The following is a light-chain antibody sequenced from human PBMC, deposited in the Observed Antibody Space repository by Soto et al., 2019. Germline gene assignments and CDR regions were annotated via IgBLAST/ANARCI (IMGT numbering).Light chain of an antibody. CDR3: CSYRSNSSTLYV. Sequence: QSVLTRPASVSGSPGQSSSLSCTGTSSDVGDYNYVSWYQQHPGRAPKLLIYEVCNRPSGVSNRFSGSKSGNTASLTISGLQAEEEADFSCCSYRSNSSTLYVFGAGTKVTVL. CDR1: SSDVGDYNY. CDR2: EVC. J-gene: IGLJ1*01. V-gene: IGLV2-14*01.